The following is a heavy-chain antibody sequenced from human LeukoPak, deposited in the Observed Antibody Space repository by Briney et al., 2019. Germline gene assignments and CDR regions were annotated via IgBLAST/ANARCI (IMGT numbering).Heavy chain of an antibody. CDR2: ISYDGSNK. D-gene: IGHD3-10*01. CDR1: GFTFSSYA. CDR3: AKDHRTMVRGVIMGY. Sequence: GGSLRLSCAASGFTFSSYAMHWVRQAPGKGLEWVAVISYDGSNKYYADSVKGRFTISRDNSKNTLYLQMNSLRAEDTAVYYCAKDHRTMVRGVIMGYWGQGTLVTVSS. J-gene: IGHJ4*02. V-gene: IGHV3-30-3*01.